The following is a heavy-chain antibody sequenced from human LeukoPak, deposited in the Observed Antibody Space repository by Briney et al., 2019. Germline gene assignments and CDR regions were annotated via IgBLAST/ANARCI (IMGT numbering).Heavy chain of an antibody. Sequence: PGRSLRLSCAASGHTFSSYGMHWVRQAPGKGLEWVAVTSYDGSNKYYADFVKGRFTISRDNSKNTLYLQMNSLRAEDTAVYYCAKDHYDILTGYYSGSGLMDVWGKGTTVTVSS. D-gene: IGHD3-9*01. CDR2: TSYDGSNK. J-gene: IGHJ6*03. V-gene: IGHV3-30*18. CDR3: AKDHYDILTGYYSGSGLMDV. CDR1: GHTFSSYG.